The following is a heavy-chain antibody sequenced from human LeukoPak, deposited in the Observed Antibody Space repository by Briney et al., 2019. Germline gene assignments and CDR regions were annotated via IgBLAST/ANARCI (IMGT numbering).Heavy chain of an antibody. CDR3: GRGPHRRTYDRDNWFDP. CDR1: GYTFTGYY. D-gene: IGHD3-3*01. J-gene: IGHJ5*02. CDR2: INPSGGST. Sequence: GASVKVSCKASGYTFTGYYIHWVRQAPGQGLEWMGLINPSGGSTNFAQKFQGRVTMTRDMSTSTVYMELSSLRSEDTAVYYCGRGPHRRTYDRDNWFDPWGQGTLVTVSS. V-gene: IGHV1-46*01.